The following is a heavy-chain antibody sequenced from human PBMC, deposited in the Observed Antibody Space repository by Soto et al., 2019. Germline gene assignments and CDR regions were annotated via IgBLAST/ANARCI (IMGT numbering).Heavy chain of an antibody. CDR2: IYHSGSG. D-gene: IGHD6-6*01. Sequence: SETLSLTCAVSGGSISSSNWWSWVRQPPGKGLEWIGEIYHSGSGNYNPSLKSRVTISVDKSKNQFSLKLSSVTAADTAVYYCARGAIAARINWFDPWGQGTLVTVSS. CDR1: GGSISSSNW. J-gene: IGHJ5*02. CDR3: ARGAIAARINWFDP. V-gene: IGHV4-4*02.